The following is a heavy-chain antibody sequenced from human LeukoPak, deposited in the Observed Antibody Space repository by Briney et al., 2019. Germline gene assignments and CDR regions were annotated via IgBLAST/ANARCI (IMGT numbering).Heavy chain of an antibody. V-gene: IGHV3-53*01. D-gene: IGHD2-2*01. CDR2: IYSGGST. CDR1: GFTVSSNY. CDR3: ARSMDCSNTSCYGLEGTYYYYGMDV. J-gene: IGHJ6*04. Sequence: PGGSLRLSCAASGFTVSSNYMSWVRQAPGRGLEWVSVIYSGGSTYYADSVKGRFTISRDNSKNTLYLQMNSLRAEDTAVYYCARSMDCSNTSCYGLEGTYYYYGMDVWGKGTTVTVSS.